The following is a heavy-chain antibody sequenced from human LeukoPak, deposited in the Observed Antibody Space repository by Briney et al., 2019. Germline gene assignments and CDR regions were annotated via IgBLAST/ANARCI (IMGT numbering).Heavy chain of an antibody. J-gene: IGHJ4*02. D-gene: IGHD3-9*01. V-gene: IGHV3-30*18. CDR3: VKAPPGHDILTGYFDY. Sequence: GGSLRLSCAASGFTFSNYDIHWVRQAPGKGSEWVAVISYDGSNKYYADSVKGRFTISRDNSKNTLYLQMNSLRAEDTAVYYCVKAPPGHDILTGYFDYWGQGTLVTVSS. CDR1: GFTFSNYD. CDR2: ISYDGSNK.